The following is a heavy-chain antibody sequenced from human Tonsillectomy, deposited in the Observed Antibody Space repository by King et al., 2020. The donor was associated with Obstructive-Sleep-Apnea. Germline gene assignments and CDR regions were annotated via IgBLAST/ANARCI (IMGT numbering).Heavy chain of an antibody. CDR1: GFTFSSYG. CDR3: AKDLLEYYYDSSGSYYYYYYGMDV. D-gene: IGHD3-22*01. V-gene: IGHV3-30*02. J-gene: IGHJ6*04. CDR2: IRYDGSNK. Sequence: VQLVESGGGVVQPGRSLRLSCAASGFTFSSYGMHWVRQAPGKGLEWVAFIRYDGSNKYYADSVKGRFTISRDNSKNTLYLQMNSLRAEDTAVYYCAKDLLEYYYDSSGSYYYYYYGMDVWGKGTTVTVSS.